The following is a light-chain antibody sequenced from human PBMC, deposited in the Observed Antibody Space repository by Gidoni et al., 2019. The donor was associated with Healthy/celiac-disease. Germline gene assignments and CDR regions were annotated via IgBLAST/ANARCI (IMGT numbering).Light chain of an antibody. J-gene: IGLJ1*01. CDR3: SSYTSSSTLV. Sequence: QSALTQPASVAGSPGQSITISCTGTSSDVGGYNYVSWYQQHPGKAPKLIIYYVSHRPSGVSTRFSGSKSGHTASLTISGLQAADEADYYCSSYTSSSTLVFGTGTKVTVL. CDR2: YVS. CDR1: SSDVGGYNY. V-gene: IGLV2-14*01.